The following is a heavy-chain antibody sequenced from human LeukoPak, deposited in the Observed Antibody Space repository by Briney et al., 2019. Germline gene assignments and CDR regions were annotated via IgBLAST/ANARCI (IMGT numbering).Heavy chain of an antibody. CDR1: GDSVSSNSAA. D-gene: IGHD3-10*01. Sequence: SQTLSLTCVISGDSVSSNSAAWNWITQSPSRGLECLGRTYYRSKWYNDYAVSVESRITINPDTSKNQFSLQLNSVTPEDTAMYYCARGGSGLDYWGQGTLVTVSS. CDR3: ARGGSGLDY. V-gene: IGHV6-1*01. J-gene: IGHJ4*02. CDR2: TYYRSKWYN.